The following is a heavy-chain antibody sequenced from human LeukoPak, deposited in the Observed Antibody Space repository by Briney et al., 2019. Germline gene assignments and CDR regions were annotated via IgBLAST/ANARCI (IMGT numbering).Heavy chain of an antibody. CDR2: IWYDGSNK. CDR3: AKVGSERIAVAGTVGYFDY. V-gene: IGHV3-33*06. D-gene: IGHD6-19*01. Sequence: TGGSLRLSCAASGFTFSSYGMHWVRQAPGKGLEWVAVIWYDGSNKYYADSVKGRFTISRDNSKNTLYLQMNSLRAEDTAVYYCAKVGSERIAVAGTVGYFDYWGQGTLVTVSS. CDR1: GFTFSSYG. J-gene: IGHJ4*02.